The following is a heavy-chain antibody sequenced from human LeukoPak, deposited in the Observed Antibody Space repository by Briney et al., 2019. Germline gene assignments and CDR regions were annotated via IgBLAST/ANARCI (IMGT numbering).Heavy chain of an antibody. J-gene: IGHJ4*02. CDR3: ARCYDILTGYYQFDY. D-gene: IGHD3-9*01. Sequence: GASLQISCKGSGSRFTSYWIGWVRPMPGKGLEWMGIIYPGDSDTRYSPSFQGQVTISADKSISTAYLQWSSLKASDTAMYYCARCYDILTGYYQFDYWGQGTLVTVSS. CDR1: GSRFTSYW. CDR2: IYPGDSDT. V-gene: IGHV5-51*01.